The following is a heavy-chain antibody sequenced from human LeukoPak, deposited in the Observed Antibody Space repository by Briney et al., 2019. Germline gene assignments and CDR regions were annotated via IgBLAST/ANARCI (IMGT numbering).Heavy chain of an antibody. Sequence: GSLRLSCAASGFTFSSYGMSWVRQAPGKGLEWIGSIYHSGSTYYNPSLKSRVTISVDTSKNQFSLKLSSVTAADTAVYYCARDPLTLAGWGYGPVRRTGIPFDYWGQGTLGTVSS. V-gene: IGHV4-38-2*02. CDR3: ARDPLTLAGWGYGPVRRTGIPFDY. D-gene: IGHD3-16*01. CDR1: GFTFSSYG. J-gene: IGHJ4*02. CDR2: IYHSGST.